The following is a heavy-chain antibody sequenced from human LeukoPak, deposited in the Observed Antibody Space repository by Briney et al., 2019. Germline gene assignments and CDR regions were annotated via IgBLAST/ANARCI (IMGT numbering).Heavy chain of an antibody. D-gene: IGHD2-21*02. J-gene: IGHJ4*02. CDR1: GGTFSSYA. Sequence: ASVKVSCKASGGTFSSYAISWVRQAPGQGLEWMGGIIPIFGTANYAQKFQGRVTITADESTSTTYVELSSLRSEDTAVYYCARGRVYCGGDCYLQIDYWGQGTLVTVSS. CDR3: ARGRVYCGGDCYLQIDY. V-gene: IGHV1-69*13. CDR2: IIPIFGTA.